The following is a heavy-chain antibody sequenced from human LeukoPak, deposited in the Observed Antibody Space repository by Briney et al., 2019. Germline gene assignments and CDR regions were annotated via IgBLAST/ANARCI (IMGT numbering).Heavy chain of an antibody. CDR3: ARGAAYYVSGSYYKEPLDY. V-gene: IGHV4-31*03. CDR1: RGSIRRGGYY. CDR2: IYYSGSS. J-gene: IGHJ4*02. D-gene: IGHD3-10*01. Sequence: QTLSLTCTVSRGSIRRGGYYWSWIRQHRARGLEWSGHIYYSGSSHHNPSLKSRVTISEDRPNNQSSLKLSSVTAADTAVYYCARGAAYYVSGSYYKEPLDYWGQGILVTVCS.